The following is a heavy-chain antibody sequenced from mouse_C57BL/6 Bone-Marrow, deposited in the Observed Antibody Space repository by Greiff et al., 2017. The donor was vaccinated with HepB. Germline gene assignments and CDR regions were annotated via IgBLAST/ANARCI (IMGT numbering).Heavy chain of an antibody. CDR2: INYDGSST. D-gene: IGHD2-4*01. CDR1: GFTFSDYY. V-gene: IGHV5-16*01. J-gene: IGHJ2*01. Sequence: EVQLQESEGGLVQPGSSMKLSCTASGFTFSDYYMAWVRQVPEKGLEWVANINYDGSSTYYLDSLKSRFIISRDNAKNILYLQMSSLKSEDTATYYCASYDYDRGFDYWGQGTTLTVSS. CDR3: ASYDYDRGFDY.